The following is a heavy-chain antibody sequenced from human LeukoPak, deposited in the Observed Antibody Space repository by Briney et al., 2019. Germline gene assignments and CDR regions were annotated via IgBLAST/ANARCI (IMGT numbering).Heavy chain of an antibody. CDR3: ARVVLGYCSSTTCRTHHFDY. D-gene: IGHD2-2*01. V-gene: IGHV4-39*01. CDR2: IYYSGST. Sequence: LETLSLTCTVSGGSTSSSVYYWGWIRQPPGKGLEWIGSIYYSGSTYYNPSLKSRVTISVDTSKNQFSLKLDSVTAADTAVYYCARVVLGYCSSTTCRTHHFDYWGQGTLVTVSS. J-gene: IGHJ4*02. CDR1: GGSTSSSVYY.